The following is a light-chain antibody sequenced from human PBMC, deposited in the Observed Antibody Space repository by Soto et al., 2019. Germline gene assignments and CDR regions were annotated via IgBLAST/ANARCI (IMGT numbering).Light chain of an antibody. CDR3: QQYDNLPIT. CDR1: QDISNY. J-gene: IGKJ5*01. Sequence: DIQMPQSPSALSASVGDTGTITCQASQDISNYLNWYQQKPGKAPKLLIYDASNLETGVPSRFSGSGSGTDFTFTISSLQPEDIATYYCQQYDNLPITFGQGTRLEIK. CDR2: DAS. V-gene: IGKV1-33*01.